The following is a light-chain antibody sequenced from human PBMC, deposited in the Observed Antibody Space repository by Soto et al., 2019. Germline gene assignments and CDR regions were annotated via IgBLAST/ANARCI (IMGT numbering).Light chain of an antibody. CDR1: NSDVGGYKY. Sequence: QSAPTQPASVSGSPGQSITISCTGTNSDVGGYKYVSWYQQQPGKAPKVMIYEVSNRPSGVSNRFSGSKSGNTASLTISGLQAEDEADYYCHSYTSSSTYVFGTGTKLTVL. CDR2: EVS. V-gene: IGLV2-14*01. CDR3: HSYTSSSTYV. J-gene: IGLJ1*01.